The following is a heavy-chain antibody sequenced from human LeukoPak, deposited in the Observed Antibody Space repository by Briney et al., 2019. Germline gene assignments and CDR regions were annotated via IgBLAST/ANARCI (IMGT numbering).Heavy chain of an antibody. D-gene: IGHD2-15*01. CDR1: GYSFTNYW. CDR3: ARQGGYCSAGSCYRGYYFDY. V-gene: IGHV5-51*01. CDR2: IYPGDSDT. Sequence: GESLKISCKGSGYSFTNYWIGWVRQMPGKGLEWMGIIYPGDSDTRYSPSFQGQVTISADKSISTAYLQWSSLKASDTAMYYCARQGGYCSAGSCYRGYYFDYWGQGTLVTVSS. J-gene: IGHJ4*02.